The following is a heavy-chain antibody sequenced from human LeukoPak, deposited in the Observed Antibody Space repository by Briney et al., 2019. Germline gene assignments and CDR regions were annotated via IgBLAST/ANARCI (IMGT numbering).Heavy chain of an antibody. Sequence: GGSLRLSCSASGLIFSSYAMHWVRQAPGKRLEYVSGISSNGGRTYYADSVTGRFTISRENPKNTLYVQMSSLRNEETDVNYCVKAQSTGWSPFDYWGQGTLVTVSS. V-gene: IGHV3-64*05. J-gene: IGHJ4*02. CDR1: GLIFSSYA. CDR3: VKAQSTGWSPFDY. D-gene: IGHD3-9*01. CDR2: ISSNGGRT.